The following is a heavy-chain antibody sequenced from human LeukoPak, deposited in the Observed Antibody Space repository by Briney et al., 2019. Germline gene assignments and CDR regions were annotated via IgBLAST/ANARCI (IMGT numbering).Heavy chain of an antibody. D-gene: IGHD3-22*01. Sequence: SETLSLTCSVSGDSISSGNYYWTWIRQPAGKGLEWIGRIYSTGSTNYDPSLKSRVTISVDTSKNQFSLRLSSVTAADTAVYYCARVTTGGYYNCWGQGTLVTVS. V-gene: IGHV4-61*02. CDR2: IYSTGST. CDR1: GDSISSGNYY. CDR3: ARVTTGGYYNC. J-gene: IGHJ4*02.